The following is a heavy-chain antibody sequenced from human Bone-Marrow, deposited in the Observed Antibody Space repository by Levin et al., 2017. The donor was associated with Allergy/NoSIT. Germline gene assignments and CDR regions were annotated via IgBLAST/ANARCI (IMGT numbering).Heavy chain of an antibody. V-gene: IGHV4-61*01. J-gene: IGHJ4*02. Sequence: SETLSLTCSVSDDSVSSGSFRWSWIRQPPGKGLQWIGHIYYTGGTAYDPSFQGRVSISLDTSKKQFSLTLKSVTAADTAVYYCARVRYNYGPDYWGQGTRVTVSS. CDR1: DDSVSSGSFR. CDR2: IYYTGGT. CDR3: ARVRYNYGPDY. D-gene: IGHD3-10*01.